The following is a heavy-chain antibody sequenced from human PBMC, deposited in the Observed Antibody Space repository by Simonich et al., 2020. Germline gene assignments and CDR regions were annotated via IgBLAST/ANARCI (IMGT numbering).Heavy chain of an antibody. CDR3: AREYSSSSDPYWYFDL. CDR2: KKQDGSEK. Sequence: EVQLVESGGGLVQPGGSLRLSCAASGFTFSSYWMSWVRQAPGKGLGWVAKKKQDGSEKYNLDSVKGRFTISRDNAKNSLYLQMNSLRAEDTAVYYCAREYSSSSDPYWYFDLWGRGTLVTVSS. V-gene: IGHV3-7*01. D-gene: IGHD6-6*01. CDR1: GFTFSSYW. J-gene: IGHJ2*01.